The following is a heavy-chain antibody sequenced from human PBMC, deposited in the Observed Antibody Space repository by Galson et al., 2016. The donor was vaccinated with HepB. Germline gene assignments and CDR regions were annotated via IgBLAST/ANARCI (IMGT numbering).Heavy chain of an antibody. Sequence: SLRLSCAAFGFTFNNHAMTWVRQAPGKGLEWVSGIGVTGDYTQYADSVKGRFITSRDNSRNTVYLQMSSLRADDTAVYYCAKDLGTSGVGAAPDYWGQGTPVTVSS. CDR1: GFTFNNHA. CDR3: AKDLGTSGVGAAPDY. V-gene: IGHV3-23*01. CDR2: IGVTGDYT. J-gene: IGHJ4*02. D-gene: IGHD1-26*01.